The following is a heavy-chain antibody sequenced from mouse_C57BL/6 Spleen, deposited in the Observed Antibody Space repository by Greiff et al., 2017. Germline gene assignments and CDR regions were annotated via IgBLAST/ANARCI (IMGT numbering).Heavy chain of an antibody. Sequence: LQESGAELVRPGASVKLSCKASGYTFTDYYINWVKQRPGQGLEWIARIYPGSGNTYYNEKFKGKATLTAEKSSSTAYMQLSSLTSEDSAVYFCARKDYYGSSYAMDYWGQGTSVTVSS. CDR3: ARKDYYGSSYAMDY. V-gene: IGHV1-76*01. CDR2: IYPGSGNT. D-gene: IGHD1-1*01. J-gene: IGHJ4*01. CDR1: GYTFTDYY.